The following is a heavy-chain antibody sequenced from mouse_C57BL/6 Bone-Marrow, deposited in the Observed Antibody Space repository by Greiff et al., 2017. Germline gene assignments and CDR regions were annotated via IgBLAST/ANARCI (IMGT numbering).Heavy chain of an antibody. Sequence: EVQVVESGGGLVKPGGSLKISCAASGFTFSSYAMSWVRQTPEKRLEWVATIRAGGSYTYYTDTVKGRNTISRDNAKNNLFLQMSQLKSEDTAMYYCAKDDGCLFAYWGQGTLVTVSA. D-gene: IGHD2-3*01. CDR3: AKDDGCLFAY. J-gene: IGHJ3*01. CDR1: GFTFSSYA. V-gene: IGHV5-4*01. CDR2: IRAGGSYT.